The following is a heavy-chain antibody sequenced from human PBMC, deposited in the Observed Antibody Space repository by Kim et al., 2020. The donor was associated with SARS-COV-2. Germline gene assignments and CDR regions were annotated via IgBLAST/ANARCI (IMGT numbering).Heavy chain of an antibody. CDR3: TRVPGTPLAFLVSFD. CDR2: ISCEGNDYAT. D-gene: IGHD3-3*02. CDR1: GFTFSDCA. J-gene: IGHJ3*02. Sequence: GGSLRLSCAASGFTFSDCAMHWFRRASGKGLEWVGRISCEGNDYATADSVSVRCTFTISSADSSNSAYLHMHSLKTAAPSVYSCTRVPGTPLAFLVSFD. V-gene: IGHV3-73*01.